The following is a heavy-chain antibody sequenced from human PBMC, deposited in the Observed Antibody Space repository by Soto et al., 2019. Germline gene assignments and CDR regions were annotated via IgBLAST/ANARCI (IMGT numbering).Heavy chain of an antibody. CDR3: ARHDPLTTVTSSPGLLAS. J-gene: IGHJ1*01. CDR1: GGSISSYY. Sequence: SETLSLTCTVSGGSISSYYWSWIRQPPGKGLEWIGYIYYSGSTTYNPSLKSRVTISVDASKNQFSLRLSSVNAADTAVYYCARHDPLTTVTSSPGLLASCGQDTLVPGS. V-gene: IGHV4-59*08. CDR2: IYYSGST. D-gene: IGHD4-17*01.